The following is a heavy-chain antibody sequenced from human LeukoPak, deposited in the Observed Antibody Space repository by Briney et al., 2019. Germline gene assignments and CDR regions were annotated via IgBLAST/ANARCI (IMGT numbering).Heavy chain of an antibody. D-gene: IGHD3-10*01. CDR1: GGSFSGYY. Sequence: SETLSLTCAVYGGSFSGYYWSWIRQPPGKGLEWIGEINHSGSTNYNPSLKSRVTISVDTSKNQFSLKLSSVTAADTAVYYCARQRVLWFGEWGYNWFDPWGQGTLVTVSS. V-gene: IGHV4-34*01. J-gene: IGHJ5*02. CDR3: ARQRVLWFGEWGYNWFDP. CDR2: INHSGST.